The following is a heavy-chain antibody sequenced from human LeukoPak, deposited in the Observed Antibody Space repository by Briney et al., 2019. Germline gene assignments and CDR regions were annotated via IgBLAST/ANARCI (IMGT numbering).Heavy chain of an antibody. Sequence: PSETLSLTCTVSGGSISSSSYYWGWIRQPPGKGLEWIGSIYYSGSTYYNPSLKSRVTISVDTSKNQFSLKLSSVTAADTAVYYCARDAPMVRGVIIRVFDYWGQGTLVTVSS. J-gene: IGHJ4*02. CDR3: ARDAPMVRGVIIRVFDY. CDR1: GGSISSSSYY. D-gene: IGHD3-10*01. V-gene: IGHV4-39*07. CDR2: IYYSGST.